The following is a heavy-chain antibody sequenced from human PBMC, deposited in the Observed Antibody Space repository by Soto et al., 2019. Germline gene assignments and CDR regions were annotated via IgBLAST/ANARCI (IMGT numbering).Heavy chain of an antibody. CDR1: GFTFSSYA. J-gene: IGHJ4*02. CDR2: ISGSGGST. V-gene: IGHV3-23*01. Sequence: GGSLRLSCAASGFTFSSYAMSWVRQAPGKGLEWVSAISGSGGSTYYADSVKGRFTISRDNSKNTLYLQMNSLRAEDTAVYYCAKRGDLYCSGGSCYSGSYFDYWGQGTLVTVSS. CDR3: AKRGDLYCSGGSCYSGSYFDY. D-gene: IGHD2-15*01.